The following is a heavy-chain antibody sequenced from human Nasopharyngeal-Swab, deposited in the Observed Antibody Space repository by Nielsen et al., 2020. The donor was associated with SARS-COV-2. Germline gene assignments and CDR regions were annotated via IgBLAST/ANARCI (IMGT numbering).Heavy chain of an antibody. CDR3: ARDDLTAYDAFDI. V-gene: IGHV1-2*02. Sequence: ASVKVSCKASGYTFTGYYMHWVRQAPGQGIEWMGWINPNSGGTNYAQKFQGRVTMTRDTSISTAYMELSRLRSDDTAVYYCARDDLTAYDAFDIWGQGTMVTVSS. CDR2: INPNSGGT. CDR1: GYTFTGYY. D-gene: IGHD7-27*01. J-gene: IGHJ3*02.